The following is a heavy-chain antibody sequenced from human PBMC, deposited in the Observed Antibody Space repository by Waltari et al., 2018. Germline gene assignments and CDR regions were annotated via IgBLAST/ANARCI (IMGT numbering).Heavy chain of an antibody. CDR1: GFTLSSYA. CDR2: ISYDGSNK. CDR3: ARDLRTFDWLLWGAFDI. J-gene: IGHJ3*02. D-gene: IGHD3-9*01. V-gene: IGHV3-30-3*01. Sequence: QVQLVESGGGVVQPGRSLRLSCAASGFTLSSYAMHWVRQAPGKGLEWVAVISYDGSNKYYADSVKGRFTISRDNSKNTLYLQMNSLRAEDTAVYYCARDLRTFDWLLWGAFDIWGQGTMVTVSS.